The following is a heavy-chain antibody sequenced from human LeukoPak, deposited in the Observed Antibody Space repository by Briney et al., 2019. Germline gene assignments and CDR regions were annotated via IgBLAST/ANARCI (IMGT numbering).Heavy chain of an antibody. D-gene: IGHD2/OR15-2a*01. J-gene: IGHJ4*02. CDR3: ARDPRGSFLY. Sequence: ASVKVSCKASGYTFTDYYMHWVRQAPGQGLEWMGWINPNSGVTNYAQKFQGRDTMTRDTSISTAYMELSRLRSDDTAVYYCARDPRGSFLYWGQGTLVTVSS. V-gene: IGHV1-2*02. CDR1: GYTFTDYY. CDR2: INPNSGVT.